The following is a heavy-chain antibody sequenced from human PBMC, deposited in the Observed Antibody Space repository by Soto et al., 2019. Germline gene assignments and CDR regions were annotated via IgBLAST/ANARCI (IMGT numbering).Heavy chain of an antibody. Sequence: QITLKEAGPTLVKPTQTLTLTCTFSGFSLYTSGVGVGWIRQPPGKALEWLALIYWNDDQRYSPSLKSRLTITKDTSENQVFLTMTNMDPVDTATYYCAHTRVVVIDTPPRYFDLWGRGTLVAVSS. CDR2: IYWNDDQ. CDR3: AHTRVVVIDTPPRYFDL. V-gene: IGHV2-5*01. J-gene: IGHJ2*01. CDR1: GFSLYTSGVG. D-gene: IGHD2-21*01.